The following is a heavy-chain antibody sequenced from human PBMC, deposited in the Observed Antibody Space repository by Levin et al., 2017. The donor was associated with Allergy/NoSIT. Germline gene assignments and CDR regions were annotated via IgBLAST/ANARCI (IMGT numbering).Heavy chain of an antibody. J-gene: IGHJ6*03. CDR3: ARDKCSGGSCYSGDYYMDV. D-gene: IGHD2-15*01. Sequence: GGSLRLSCAASGFTVSSNYMSWVRQAPGKGLEWVSVIYSGGSTYYADSVKGRFTISRDNSKNTLYLQMNSLRAEDTAVYYCARDKCSGGSCYSGDYYMDVWGKGTTVTVSS. CDR1: GFTVSSNY. V-gene: IGHV3-53*01. CDR2: IYSGGST.